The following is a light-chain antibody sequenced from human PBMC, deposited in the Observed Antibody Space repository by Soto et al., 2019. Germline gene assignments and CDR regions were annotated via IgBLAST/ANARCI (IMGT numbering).Light chain of an antibody. CDR3: QQRSDWIT. CDR2: GAS. CDR1: QTIMNNY. V-gene: IGKV3D-20*02. Sequence: EIVLTQSPGTLSLSPGERATLSCRASQTIMNNYLAWYQQKPGQAPRLLIFGASSRATGIPDRFSGSGSGTDFTLTINRLEPEDFAVYYCQQRSDWITFGQGTRLEI. J-gene: IGKJ5*01.